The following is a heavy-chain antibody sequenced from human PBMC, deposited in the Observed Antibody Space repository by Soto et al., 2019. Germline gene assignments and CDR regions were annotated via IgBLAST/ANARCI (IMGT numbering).Heavy chain of an antibody. D-gene: IGHD3-3*01. CDR2: IKQDGSEK. CDR1: GFTFSSYW. Sequence: PGGSLRLSCAASGFTFSSYWMSWVRQAPGKGLEWVANIKQDGSEKYYVDSVKGRFTISRDNAKNSLYLQMNSLRAEDTAVYYCARAQNYDFWSGYLGGYYYYYGMDVWGQGTTVTVSS. CDR3: ARAQNYDFWSGYLGGYYYYYGMDV. V-gene: IGHV3-7*01. J-gene: IGHJ6*02.